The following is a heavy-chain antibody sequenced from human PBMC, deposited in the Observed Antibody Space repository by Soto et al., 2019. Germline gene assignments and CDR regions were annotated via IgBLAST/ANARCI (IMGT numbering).Heavy chain of an antibody. CDR2: IIPIFGTA. CDR3: ARDYLTYGSGSYWDY. J-gene: IGHJ4*02. V-gene: IGHV1-69*01. Sequence: QVQLVQSGAEVKKPGSSVKVSCKASGGTFSSYAISWVRQAPGQGLEWMGGIIPIFGTANYEQKFKGRITITADESTSTAYMELSSLRSEDTAVYYCARDYLTYGSGSYWDYWGQGTLVTVSS. D-gene: IGHD3-10*01. CDR1: GGTFSSYA.